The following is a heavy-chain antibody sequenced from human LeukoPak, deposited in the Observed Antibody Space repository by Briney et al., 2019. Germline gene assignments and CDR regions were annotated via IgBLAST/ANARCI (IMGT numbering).Heavy chain of an antibody. J-gene: IGHJ3*02. Sequence: GGSLRLSCAASGFTFSSYAMSWVRQAPGKGLEWVSAISGSGGSTYYADSVKGRFTISRDNSKNTLYLQMNSLRAEDTALYYCTRDRYSSGWYAFDIWGQGTMVTVSS. CDR1: GFTFSSYA. V-gene: IGHV3-23*01. CDR2: ISGSGGST. CDR3: TRDRYSSGWYAFDI. D-gene: IGHD6-19*01.